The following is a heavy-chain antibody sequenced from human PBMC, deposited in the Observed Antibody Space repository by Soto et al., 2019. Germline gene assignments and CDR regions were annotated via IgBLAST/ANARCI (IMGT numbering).Heavy chain of an antibody. CDR2: SISGGNT. V-gene: IGHV3-23*01. CDR1: GFTFSNYG. CDR3: AKSPSSDCNSGACSLRS. D-gene: IGHD2-21*01. Sequence: EVQLLESGGGLVQPGGSLRLSCAASGFTFSNYGMSWVRQAPGKGLEWVSSISGGNTFYAGSVKGRFTISRDNSKNTLYLQMNSRTAEDTAVYYCAKSPSSDCNSGACSLRSWGQGTLVTVSS. J-gene: IGHJ5*02.